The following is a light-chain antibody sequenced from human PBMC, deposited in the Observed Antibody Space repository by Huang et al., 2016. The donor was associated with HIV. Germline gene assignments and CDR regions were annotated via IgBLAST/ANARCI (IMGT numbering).Light chain of an antibody. V-gene: IGKV1-NL1*01. Sequence: DIQMTQSPSSLSASVGDRVTITCRASQGIDNSLAWFRLSPGKAPKLLLYGASRLESGVPARFSGSGSGTDYTLTITSLQPEDFATYYCQQYYSTPRTFGQGTKVEIK. CDR2: GAS. J-gene: IGKJ1*01. CDR3: QQYYSTPRT. CDR1: QGIDNS.